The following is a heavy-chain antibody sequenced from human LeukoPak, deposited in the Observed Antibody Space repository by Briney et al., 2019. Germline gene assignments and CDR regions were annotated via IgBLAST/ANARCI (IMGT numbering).Heavy chain of an antibody. CDR2: IYYSGST. D-gene: IGHD1-26*01. CDR1: GGSITSDY. CDR3: ARVASVGATRALDY. V-gene: IGHV4-59*01. J-gene: IGHJ4*02. Sequence: KTSETLSLTCTVSGGSITSDYWSWIRQPPGKGLESIGYIYYSGSTNYNPSLKSRVTISVDTSKNQFSLKLSSVTAADTAVYYYARVASVGATRALDYWGQGTLVTVSS.